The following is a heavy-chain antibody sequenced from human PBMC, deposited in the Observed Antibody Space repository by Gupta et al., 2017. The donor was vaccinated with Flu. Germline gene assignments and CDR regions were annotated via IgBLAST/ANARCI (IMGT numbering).Heavy chain of an antibody. CDR1: GGSISSYY. V-gene: IGHV4-59*13. CDR2: IHYRSNT. Sequence: QVQLQESGPGLVKPSETLSLTCTVSGGSISSYYWSWIRQPPGKGLEWIGYIHYRSNTKYNPSLKSRVTISEDTSRNQFSLKLRSVTAADTAVYYCASSRRGVVGAPTFDDWGQGTLVTVSS. J-gene: IGHJ4*02. D-gene: IGHD1-26*01. CDR3: ASSRRGVVGAPTFDD.